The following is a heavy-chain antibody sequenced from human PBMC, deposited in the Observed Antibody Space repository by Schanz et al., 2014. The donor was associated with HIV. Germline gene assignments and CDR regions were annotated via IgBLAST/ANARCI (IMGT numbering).Heavy chain of an antibody. Sequence: QVQLVESGGGVVQPGRSLRLSCAASGFTFSRDGMNWVRQAPGKGLECVAVISYDGSNEYYADSVKGRFTISRDNSKNTLYLQMTSLRAEDTAVYYCARDRYRNGYFDYWGQGTLVTVSS. CDR2: ISYDGSNE. V-gene: IGHV3-30*03. CDR1: GFTFSRDG. J-gene: IGHJ4*02. D-gene: IGHD1-1*01. CDR3: ARDRYRNGYFDY.